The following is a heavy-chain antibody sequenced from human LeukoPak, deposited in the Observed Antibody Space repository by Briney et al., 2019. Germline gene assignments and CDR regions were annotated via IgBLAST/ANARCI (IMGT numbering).Heavy chain of an antibody. CDR2: IYYSGST. J-gene: IGHJ4*02. D-gene: IGHD3-16*02. CDR3: ARAETRSYQGYFFDY. Sequence: SSETLSLTCTVSGGSISSYYWSWIRQHPGKGLEWIGYIYYSGSTYYNPSLKSRVTISVDTSKNQFSLKLSSVTAADTAVYYCARAETRSYQGYFFDYWGQGTLVTVSS. CDR1: GGSISSYY. V-gene: IGHV4-59*06.